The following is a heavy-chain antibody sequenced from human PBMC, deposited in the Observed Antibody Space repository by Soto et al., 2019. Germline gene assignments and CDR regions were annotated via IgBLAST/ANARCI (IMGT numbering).Heavy chain of an antibody. V-gene: IGHV4-30-4*01. Sequence: PSETLSLTCTVSGGSISSGDYYWSWIRQPPGKGLEWIGYIYYSGSTYYNPSLKSRVTISVDTSKNQFSLKLSSVTAADTAVYYCASVDKNSSGYLIDYWGQGTLVTVSS. D-gene: IGHD3-22*01. J-gene: IGHJ4*02. CDR1: GGSISSGDYY. CDR2: IYYSGST. CDR3: ASVDKNSSGYLIDY.